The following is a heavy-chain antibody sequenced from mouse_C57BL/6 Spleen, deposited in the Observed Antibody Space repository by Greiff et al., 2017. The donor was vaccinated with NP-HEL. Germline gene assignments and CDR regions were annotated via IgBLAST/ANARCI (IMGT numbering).Heavy chain of an antibody. Sequence: EVMLVESGGGLVKPGGSLKLSCAASGFTFSDYGMHWVRQAPEKGLEWVAYISSGSSTIYYADTVKGRFTISRDNAKNTLFLQMTSLRSEDTAMYYCARPPGTDYYFDDWGQGTTLTVSS. V-gene: IGHV5-17*01. CDR2: ISSGSSTI. CDR3: ARPPGTDYYFDD. CDR1: GFTFSDYG. J-gene: IGHJ2*01. D-gene: IGHD4-1*01.